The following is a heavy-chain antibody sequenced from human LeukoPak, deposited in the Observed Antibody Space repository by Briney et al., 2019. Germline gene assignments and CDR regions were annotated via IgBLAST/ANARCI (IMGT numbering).Heavy chain of an antibody. J-gene: IGHJ4*02. CDR3: AKDRNSYGVDY. Sequence: PGGSLRLSCAASGFTFSSYTMHWVRQAPGKGLEWVAVISYDGSNKYYADSVKGRFTISRDNSKNTLYLQMNSLRVEDTAVYYCAKDRNSYGVDYWGQGTLVTVSS. D-gene: IGHD5-18*01. CDR1: GFTFSSYT. V-gene: IGHV3-30*04. CDR2: ISYDGSNK.